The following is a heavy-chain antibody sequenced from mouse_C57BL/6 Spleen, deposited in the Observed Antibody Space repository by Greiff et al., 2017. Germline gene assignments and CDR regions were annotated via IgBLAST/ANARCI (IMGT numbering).Heavy chain of an antibody. CDR1: GYAFSSSW. J-gene: IGHJ1*03. CDR2: IYPGDGDT. V-gene: IGHV1-82*01. CDR3: ARRDLYRSCPYWYFGV. D-gene: IGHD2-14*01. Sequence: QVQLQQSGPELVKPGASVKISCTASGYAFSSSWMNWVKQRPGKGLEWIGRIYPGDGDTNYNEKFKGKATLTADKSSSTAYMQLSSLTSEDSAVYYCARRDLYRSCPYWYFGVWGTGTTVTVSS.